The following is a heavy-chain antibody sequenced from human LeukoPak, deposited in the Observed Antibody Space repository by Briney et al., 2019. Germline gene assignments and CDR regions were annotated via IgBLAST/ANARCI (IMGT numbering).Heavy chain of an antibody. CDR3: ARHKGWFGDHRGLDY. J-gene: IGHJ4*02. Sequence: SQTLSLTCTVSGGSISSGDYYWSWIRQPPGKGLEWIGYIYYSGSTYYNPSLKSRVTISVDTSKNQFSLKLSSVTAADTAVYYCARHKGWFGDHRGLDYWGQGTLVTVSS. CDR1: GGSISSGDYY. D-gene: IGHD3-10*01. V-gene: IGHV4-30-4*01. CDR2: IYYSGST.